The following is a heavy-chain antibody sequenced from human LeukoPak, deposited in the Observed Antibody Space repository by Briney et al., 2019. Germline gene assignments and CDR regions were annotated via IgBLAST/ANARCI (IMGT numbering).Heavy chain of an antibody. J-gene: IGHJ4*02. V-gene: IGHV3-74*01. D-gene: IGHD6-13*01. Sequence: GGSLRLSCAASGFTFSSYWMHWVRQALGKGLVWVARITSDGSTTGYADSVKGRFTISRDNAKNTLYLQMNSLRAEDTAVYYCARWGINWGQGTLVTVSS. CDR2: ITSDGSTT. CDR1: GFTFSSYW. CDR3: ARWGIN.